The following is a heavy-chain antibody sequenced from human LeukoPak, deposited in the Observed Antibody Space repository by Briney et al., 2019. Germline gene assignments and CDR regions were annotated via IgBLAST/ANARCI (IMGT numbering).Heavy chain of an antibody. CDR2: IYYSGST. D-gene: IGHD5-12*01. CDR1: GGSISSSSYY. CDR3: ARHSINGFDY. Sequence: SETLSLTCSVSGGSISSSSYYWGWIRRPPGKGLEWIGSIYYSGSTYYNPSLKSRVTISVDTSKNQFSLKLSSVTAADTAVYYCARHSINGFDYWGQGTLVTVSS. V-gene: IGHV4-39*01. J-gene: IGHJ4*02.